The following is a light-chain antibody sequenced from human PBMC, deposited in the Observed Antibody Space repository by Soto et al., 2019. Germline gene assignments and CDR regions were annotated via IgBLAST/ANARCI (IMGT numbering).Light chain of an antibody. CDR2: STD. V-gene: IGLV8-61*01. J-gene: IGLJ3*02. CDR1: SGSVSTSYY. Sequence: QTVVTQEPSFSVSPGGTVTLTCGLSSGSVSTSYYPGWFQQTPGQAPRTLIYSTDTRSSGVPDRFSGSILGNRAALTITGAQADDESDYYCVLFMGGAIPWLFGGGTKLTV. CDR3: VLFMGGAIPWL.